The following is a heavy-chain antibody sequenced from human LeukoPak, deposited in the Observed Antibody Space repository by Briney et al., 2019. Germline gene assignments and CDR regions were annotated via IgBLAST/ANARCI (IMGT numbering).Heavy chain of an antibody. J-gene: IGHJ4*01. CDR3: AKGIYSSGWSYFDY. V-gene: IGHV3-23*01. CDR1: GFTFSNSA. D-gene: IGHD6-19*01. Sequence: GGFLRLSCAASGFTFSNSAMGWVRQAPGKGLEWVSTLSGSGITTYYADSVKGRFTISRDNSKNTLYLQMNSLRAEDTAVYYCAKGIYSSGWSYFDYWGHGTLVTVSS. CDR2: LSGSGITT.